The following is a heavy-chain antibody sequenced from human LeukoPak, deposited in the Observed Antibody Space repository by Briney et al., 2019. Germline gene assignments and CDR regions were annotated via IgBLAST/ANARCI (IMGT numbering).Heavy chain of an antibody. J-gene: IGHJ4*02. V-gene: IGHV3-23*01. Sequence: GGSLRLSCTASGFTFGDYAMSWVRQAPGKGLEWVSGISSSPISTYYADSVKGRFTISRDNSKNTLYLQMNSLRAEDTAVYYCAKGWGKFDYWGQGTLVTVSS. D-gene: IGHD3-16*01. CDR1: GFTFGDYA. CDR2: ISSSPIST. CDR3: AKGWGKFDY.